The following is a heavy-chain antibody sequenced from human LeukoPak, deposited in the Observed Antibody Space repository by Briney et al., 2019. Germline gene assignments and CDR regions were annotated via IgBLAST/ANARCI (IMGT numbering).Heavy chain of an antibody. J-gene: IGHJ6*03. CDR2: IYYSGST. Sequence: SETLSLTCTVSGGSISSYYWSWIRQPPGKGLEWIGYIYYSGSTNYNPSLKSRVTISVDTSKNQFFLKLSSVTAADTAVYYCARGLGYCSSTSCYGPGYYYYYMDVWGKGTTVTVSS. CDR3: ARGLGYCSSTSCYGPGYYYYYMDV. V-gene: IGHV4-59*01. CDR1: GGSISSYY. D-gene: IGHD2-2*01.